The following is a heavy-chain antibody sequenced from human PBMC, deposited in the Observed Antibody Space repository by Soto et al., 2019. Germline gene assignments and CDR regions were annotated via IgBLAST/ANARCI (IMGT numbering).Heavy chain of an antibody. CDR2: ISAYNGNT. D-gene: IGHD1-1*01. CDR1: G. J-gene: IGHJ4*02. Sequence: QVQLVQSGAEVKKPGASVKVSCKASGFSWVRQAPGQGLEWMGWISAYNGNTNYAQKLQGRVTMTTDTSTSTAYMELRSLRSDDTALYYCARNEHVFDYWGQGTLVTVSS. CDR3: ARNEHVFDY. V-gene: IGHV1-18*01.